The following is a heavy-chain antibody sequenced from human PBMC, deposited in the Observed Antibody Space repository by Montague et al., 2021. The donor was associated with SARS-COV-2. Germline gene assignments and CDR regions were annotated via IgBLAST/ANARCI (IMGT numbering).Heavy chain of an antibody. Sequence: PALAKPTQTLTLTCTFSGFSLSTSGMCMTWIRQPPGKALEWLARIDWDGDKYYNTSLKSRLTISKDTSKNLVVLTMTNMDPVDTATYYCARGPPDTYYYNGMDVWGRGTTVTVSS. CDR3: ARGPPDTYYYNGMDV. J-gene: IGHJ6*02. V-gene: IGHV2-70*11. CDR2: IDWDGDK. CDR1: GFSLSTSGMC. D-gene: IGHD1-14*01.